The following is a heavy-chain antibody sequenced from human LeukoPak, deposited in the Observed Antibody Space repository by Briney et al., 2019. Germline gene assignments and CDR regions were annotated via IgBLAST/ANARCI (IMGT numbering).Heavy chain of an antibody. D-gene: IGHD3-16*02. CDR2: ISAYNGNT. CDR1: GYTFTSYG. Sequence: GASVKVSCKASGYTFTSYGISWVRQAPGQGLEWMGWISAYNGNTNYAQKLQGRVTMTTDTSTSTAYMELRSLRSEDTAVYYCARPQLYDYVWGSYRSSFAFDIWGQGTMVTVSS. CDR3: ARPQLYDYVWGSYRSSFAFDI. V-gene: IGHV1-18*01. J-gene: IGHJ3*02.